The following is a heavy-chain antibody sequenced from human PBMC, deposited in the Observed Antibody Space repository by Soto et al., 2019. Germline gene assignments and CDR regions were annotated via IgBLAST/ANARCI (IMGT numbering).Heavy chain of an antibody. J-gene: IGHJ4*02. Sequence: ASVKVSCKASGYAFTSHDINWVRQATGQGLEWMGWLNPNTGDTGYAQKFQGRVTMTRNTSISTAYMALSSLRSEDTAVYYCVSAQPEHSNDWGQGARVPVSS. CDR2: LNPNTGDT. CDR3: VSAQPEHSND. CDR1: GYAFTSHD. D-gene: IGHD2-8*01. V-gene: IGHV1-8*01.